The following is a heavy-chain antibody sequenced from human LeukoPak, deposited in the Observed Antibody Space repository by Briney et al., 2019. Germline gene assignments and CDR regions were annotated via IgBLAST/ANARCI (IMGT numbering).Heavy chain of an antibody. Sequence: ASVKVSCKASGYTFTSYYMHWVRQAPGQGLEWMGIINPSGGSTSYAQKFQGRVTMTRDMSTSTVYMELSSLRSGDTAVYYCAKLAAAGTAHYYFDYWGQGTLVTVSS. CDR2: INPSGGST. CDR1: GYTFTSYY. D-gene: IGHD6-13*01. J-gene: IGHJ4*02. V-gene: IGHV1-46*01. CDR3: AKLAAAGTAHYYFDY.